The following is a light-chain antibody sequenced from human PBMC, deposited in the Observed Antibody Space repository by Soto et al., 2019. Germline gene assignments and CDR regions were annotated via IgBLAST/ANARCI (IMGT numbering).Light chain of an antibody. J-gene: IGKJ5*01. CDR2: DAS. CDR3: QLYYDTPGT. V-gene: IGKV3D-20*01. CDR1: QVVKNRY. Sequence: EIVLTQSPATLWLSPGEIATLSCGASQVVKNRYVAWYQQKPGMAPRLLIYDASTRATGIPDRFSGSGSGTDFTLTINRLEPEDFAVYYCQLYYDTPGTFGQGTRLEIK.